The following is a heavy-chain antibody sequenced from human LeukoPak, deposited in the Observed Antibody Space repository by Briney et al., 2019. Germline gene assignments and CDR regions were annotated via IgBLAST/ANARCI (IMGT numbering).Heavy chain of an antibody. Sequence: ASVKVSCKASGYTFTGYYMHWVRQAPGQGLEWMGWINPNSGGTNYAQKFQGRVTMTRDTSISTAYMELSRLRSDDTAVYYCARGRDKGLYYDIFLPQGYGMDVWGQGTTVTVSS. J-gene: IGHJ6*02. CDR1: GYTFTGYY. D-gene: IGHD3-9*01. CDR3: ARGRDKGLYYDIFLPQGYGMDV. V-gene: IGHV1-2*02. CDR2: INPNSGGT.